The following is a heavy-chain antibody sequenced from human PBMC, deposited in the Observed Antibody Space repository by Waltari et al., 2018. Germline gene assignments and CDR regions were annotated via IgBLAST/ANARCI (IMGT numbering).Heavy chain of an antibody. D-gene: IGHD3-9*01. J-gene: IGHJ3*01. V-gene: IGHV1-69-2*01. CDR3: ATRLSILAFDV. CDR2: VAPEDGET. Sequence: EVQLVQSGADVKKPGATVKISCKASGYSFPDYYIHWVKQAPGKGLEGMGHVAPEDGETVFAESFQGRLTMTADTSIDTAYMELSRLRFDDTAVYYCATRLSILAFDVWGQGTVVTVSS. CDR1: GYSFPDYY.